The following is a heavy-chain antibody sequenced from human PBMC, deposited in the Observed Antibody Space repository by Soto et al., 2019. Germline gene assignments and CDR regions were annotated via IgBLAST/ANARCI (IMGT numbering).Heavy chain of an antibody. CDR2: ISTFNGKT. J-gene: IGHJ3*02. Sequence: QVELMQSGGEVKRPGASVKVSCKSSRYTFTSHGISWVRQAPGQGLEWMDWISTFNGKTDSAQKFQGRVTMTADTRTNTAYMELRSLRSDDTAVYYCARLLTEGATFREDAFDIWGQGTKVTVSS. V-gene: IGHV1-18*01. CDR1: RYTFTSHG. CDR3: ARLLTEGATFREDAFDI. D-gene: IGHD1-26*01.